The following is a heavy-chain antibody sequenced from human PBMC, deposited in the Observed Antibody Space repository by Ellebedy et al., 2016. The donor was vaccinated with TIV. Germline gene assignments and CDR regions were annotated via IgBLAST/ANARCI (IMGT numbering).Heavy chain of an antibody. D-gene: IGHD3-22*01. CDR3: AKDRSITMIADPPGAFDI. V-gene: IGHV3-23*01. CDR1: GFTFSSYA. J-gene: IGHJ3*02. Sequence: GESLKISXAASGFTFSSYAMSWVRQAPGKGLEWVSAISGSGGSTYYADSVKGRFTISRDNSKNTLYLQMNSLRAEDTTVYYCAKDRSITMIADPPGAFDIWGQGTMVTVSS. CDR2: ISGSGGST.